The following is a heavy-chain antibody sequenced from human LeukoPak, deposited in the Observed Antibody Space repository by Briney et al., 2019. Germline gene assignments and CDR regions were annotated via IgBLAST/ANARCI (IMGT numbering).Heavy chain of an antibody. V-gene: IGHV1-8*01. J-gene: IGHJ4*02. CDR2: MNPNSGNT. CDR1: GYTFTTYD. D-gene: IGHD6-13*01. Sequence: ASVKVSCEASGYTFTTYDINWVRQAAGQGLEWMGWMNPNSGNTGNAQKSQGRVTMTRNTSISTAYMELTSLTSEDTAVYFCARIAAPGNRRLNFWGQGTLVTVSS. CDR3: ARIAAPGNRRLNF.